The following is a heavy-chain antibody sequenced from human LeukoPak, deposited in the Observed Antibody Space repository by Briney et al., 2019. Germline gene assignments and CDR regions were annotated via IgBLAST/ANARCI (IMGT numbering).Heavy chain of an antibody. J-gene: IGHJ3*02. V-gene: IGHV4-59*01. CDR2: IYYSGST. CDR3: ARTTYYYDSSGYLDAFDI. D-gene: IGHD3-22*01. Sequence: PSETLSLTCTVSGVSISSYYWSWIRQPPGKGLEWIWYIYYSGSTNYNPSLKSRVTISVDTSKNQFSLKLSSVTAADTAVYYCARTTYYYDSSGYLDAFDIWGQGTMVTVSS. CDR1: GVSISSYY.